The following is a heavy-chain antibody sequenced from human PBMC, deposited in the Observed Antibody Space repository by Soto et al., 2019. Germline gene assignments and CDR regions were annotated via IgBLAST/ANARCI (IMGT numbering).Heavy chain of an antibody. D-gene: IGHD1-7*01. CDR3: AKDRVGGTFYTPLAF. CDR1: GFNFDNYG. V-gene: IGHV3-30*18. Sequence: LRLSCQASGFNFDNYGMHWVRQAPGKGLEWVAVITYDGSFQYYADSVKGRFTISRDNAKNTLSLHLNTMKPEDKAVYHCAKDRVGGTFYTPLAFWGQGTLVTVSS. J-gene: IGHJ4*02. CDR2: ITYDGSFQ.